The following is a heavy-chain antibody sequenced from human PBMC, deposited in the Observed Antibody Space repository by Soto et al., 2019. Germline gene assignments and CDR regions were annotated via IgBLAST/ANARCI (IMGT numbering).Heavy chain of an antibody. CDR1: GGSISSSSYY. J-gene: IGHJ6*02. CDR3: ARGIYVDMGYYYYYYGMDV. V-gene: IGHV4-39*01. Sequence: QLQLQESGPGLVKPSETLSLTCTVSGGSISSSSYYWGWIRQPPGKGLEWIGSIYYSGSTYYNPSLKSRVTTAVDTSKDQFSPKLRSVTAADTAVYYSARGIYVDMGYYYYYYGMDVWGQGTTVTVSS. CDR2: IYYSGST. D-gene: IGHD5-12*01.